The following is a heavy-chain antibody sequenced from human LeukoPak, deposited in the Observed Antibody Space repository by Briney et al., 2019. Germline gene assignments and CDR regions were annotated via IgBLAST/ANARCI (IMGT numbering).Heavy chain of an antibody. CDR3: ARSPRYSGNDYDY. CDR2: IYYSGST. Sequence: SETLSLTCTVSGGSISSSSYYWGWIRQPPGKGLEWIGSIYYSGSTYYNPSLKSRVTISVDTSKNQFSLKLSSVTAAGTAVYYCARSPRYSGNDYDYWGQGTLVTVSS. J-gene: IGHJ4*02. V-gene: IGHV4-39*07. D-gene: IGHD5-12*01. CDR1: GGSISSSSYY.